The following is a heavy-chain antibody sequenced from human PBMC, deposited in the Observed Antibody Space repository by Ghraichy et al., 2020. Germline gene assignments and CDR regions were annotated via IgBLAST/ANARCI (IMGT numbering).Heavy chain of an antibody. V-gene: IGHV6-1*01. Sequence: SQTLSLTCAISGDSVSSNSAAWNWIRQSPSRGLEWLGRTYYRSKWYNDYAVSVKSRITINPDTSKNQFSLQLNSLTPEETAVYYCADHVLRFLEWLFIVAFDIWGQRTMVTVSS. D-gene: IGHD3-3*01. CDR2: TYYRSKWYN. CDR1: GDSVSSNSAA. CDR3: ADHVLRFLEWLFIVAFDI. J-gene: IGHJ3*02.